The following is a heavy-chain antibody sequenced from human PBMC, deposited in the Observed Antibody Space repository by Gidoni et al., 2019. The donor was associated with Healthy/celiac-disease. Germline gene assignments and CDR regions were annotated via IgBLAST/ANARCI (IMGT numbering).Heavy chain of an antibody. CDR3: ARDGVEEWLADRGSYYFDY. Sequence: EVQLVESGGGLVQPGGSLRLSCAASGFTFSSYSMNWVSQAPGKGLEGVSYIIISSSTIYYADSVKGRFTISRDNAKNSLYLQINSLRAEDTAVYYCARDGVEEWLADRGSYYFDYWGQGTLVTVSS. CDR1: GFTFSSYS. J-gene: IGHJ4*02. V-gene: IGHV3-48*01. D-gene: IGHD6-19*01. CDR2: IIISSSTI.